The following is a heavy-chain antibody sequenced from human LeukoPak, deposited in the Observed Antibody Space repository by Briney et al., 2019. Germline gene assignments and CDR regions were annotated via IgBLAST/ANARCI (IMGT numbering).Heavy chain of an antibody. Sequence: ASVKVSCKASGYTFTSYYMHWVPQAPGQGLEWMGIINPSGGSTSYAQKFQDRVTMTRDTSTSTVYMELSSLRSEDTAVYYCARDPLGCTNGVCWGQGTLVTVSS. V-gene: IGHV1-46*01. J-gene: IGHJ4*02. CDR3: ARDPLGCTNGVC. CDR2: INPSGGST. D-gene: IGHD2-8*01. CDR1: GYTFTSYY.